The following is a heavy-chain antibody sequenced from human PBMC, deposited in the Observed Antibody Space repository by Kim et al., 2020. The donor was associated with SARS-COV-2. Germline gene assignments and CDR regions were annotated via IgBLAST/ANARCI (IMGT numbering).Heavy chain of an antibody. CDR1: GFTFSTYW. Sequence: GGSLRLSCEASGFTFSTYWMSWVRQAPGKGLDWVANIGEDGRDKYYVDSVKGRFAISRDNAKNSLYLQMNSLVAEDAAIYYGASVCKCQDDNYYNDYGLDVWGQGTTATV. V-gene: IGHV3-7*01. CDR2: IGEDGRDK. J-gene: IGHJ6*01. CDR3: ASVCKCQDDNYYNDYGLDV. D-gene: IGHD1-1*01.